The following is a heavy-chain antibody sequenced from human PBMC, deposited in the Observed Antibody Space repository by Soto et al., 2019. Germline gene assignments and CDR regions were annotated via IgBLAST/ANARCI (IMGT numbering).Heavy chain of an antibody. CDR2: INWNGGST. V-gene: IGHV3-20*04. Sequence: GGSLRLSCAASGFTFDDYGMSWVRQAPGKGLEWVSGINWNGGSTGYADSVKGRFTISRDNAKNSLYLQMNSLRAEDTALYYCARADSFSDGSGSYNLRSGMDGWGQGPTVTVSS. D-gene: IGHD3-10*01. CDR3: ARADSFSDGSGSYNLRSGMDG. CDR1: GFTFDDYG. J-gene: IGHJ6*02.